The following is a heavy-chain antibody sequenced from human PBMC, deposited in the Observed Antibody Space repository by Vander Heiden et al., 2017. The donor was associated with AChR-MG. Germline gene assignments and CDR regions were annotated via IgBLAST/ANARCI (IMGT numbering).Heavy chain of an antibody. J-gene: IGHJ5*02. Sequence: EVQLVESGGGLVKPGGSLRLSCAASGFTFSSYSMNWVRQAPGKGLEWVSSISSSSSYIYYADSVKGRFTISRDNAKNSLYLQMNSLRAEDTAVYYCARGSIEYSSSYKFDPWGQGTLVTVSS. CDR1: GFTFSSYS. CDR2: ISSSSSYI. D-gene: IGHD6-6*01. CDR3: ARGSIEYSSSYKFDP. V-gene: IGHV3-21*01.